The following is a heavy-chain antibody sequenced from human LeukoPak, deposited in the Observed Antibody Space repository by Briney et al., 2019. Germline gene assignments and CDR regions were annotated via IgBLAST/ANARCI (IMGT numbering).Heavy chain of an antibody. CDR3: ARPRIVGARNFDY. V-gene: IGHV4-34*01. J-gene: IGHJ4*02. CDR2: INHSGST. Sequence: SETLSLTCAVYGGSFSGYYWSWIRQPPGKGLEWIGEINHSGSTNYNPSLKSRVTISVDTSKDQFSLKLSSVTAADTAVYYCARPRIVGARNFDYWGQGTLVTVSS. D-gene: IGHD1-26*01. CDR1: GGSFSGYY.